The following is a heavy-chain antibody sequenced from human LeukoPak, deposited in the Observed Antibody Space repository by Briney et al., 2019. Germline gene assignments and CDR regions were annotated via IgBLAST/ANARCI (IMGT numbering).Heavy chain of an antibody. V-gene: IGHV1-18*01. CDR2: ISGYDENT. CDR1: GYTFTTYG. J-gene: IGHJ4*02. D-gene: IGHD4-17*01. CDR3: ASTVTTSSYYFDY. Sequence: ASVKVSCKASGYTFTTYGVSWVRRAPGQGLEWMGWISGYDENTNYAQKPRGRVTMTTDTSTSTAYMDLRSLRSDDTALYYCASTVTTSSYYFDYWGQGTLVTVSS.